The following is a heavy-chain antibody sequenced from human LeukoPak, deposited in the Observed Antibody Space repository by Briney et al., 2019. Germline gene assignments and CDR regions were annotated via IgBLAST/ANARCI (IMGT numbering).Heavy chain of an antibody. CDR3: ARGKSQLLSFDY. J-gene: IGHJ4*02. Sequence: PGGSLRLSCAASGFTVSSAYMSWVRQAPGKGLEWVSVIYSGGNIYYADSVKGRFTISRDNSKNTLHLQMNSLRVEDTAVYYCARGKSQLLSFDYWGQGTLVTVSS. D-gene: IGHD2-2*01. V-gene: IGHV3-53*01. CDR1: GFTVSSAY. CDR2: IYSGGNI.